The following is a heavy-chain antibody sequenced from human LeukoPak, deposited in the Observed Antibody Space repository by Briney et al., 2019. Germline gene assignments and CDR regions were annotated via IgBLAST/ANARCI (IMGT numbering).Heavy chain of an antibody. J-gene: IGHJ4*02. D-gene: IGHD2-2*02. V-gene: IGHV3-21*01. CDR3: ARERYCSSTSCYTPSYFDY. CDR2: ISSSSSYI. CDR1: GFTFSSYS. Sequence: PGGSLRLSCAASGFTFSSYSMNWVRQAPGKGLEWVSSISSSSSYIYYADSVKGRFTISRDNAKNSLYLQMNSLRAEDTAVYYCARERYCSSTSCYTPSYFDYWGQGTLVTVSS.